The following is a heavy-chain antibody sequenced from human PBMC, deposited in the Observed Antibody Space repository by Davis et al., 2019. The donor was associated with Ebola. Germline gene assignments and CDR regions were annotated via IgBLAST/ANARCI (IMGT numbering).Heavy chain of an antibody. CDR1: GYSFTSYW. J-gene: IGHJ6*03. D-gene: IGHD5-18*01. CDR3: ARHAYSPFAMDV. CDR2: IDPSDSYT. Sequence: GESLKISCKGSGYSFTSYWISWVRQMPGKGLEWMGRIDPSDSYTNYSPSFQGHVTISADKSIGTAYLQWSSLKASDTAMYYCARHAYSPFAMDVWGKGTTVTVSS. V-gene: IGHV5-10-1*01.